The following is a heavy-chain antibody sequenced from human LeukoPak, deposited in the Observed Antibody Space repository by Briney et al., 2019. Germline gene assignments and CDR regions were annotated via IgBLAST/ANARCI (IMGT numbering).Heavy chain of an antibody. CDR2: IYYSGST. V-gene: IGHV4-59*01. CDR3: ARRGIAYCGGDCYYAFDI. D-gene: IGHD2-21*02. J-gene: IGHJ3*02. Sequence: KSSETLSLTCTVSGGSISSYYWSWIRQPPGKGLERIGYIYYSGSTNYNPSLKSRVTISVDTSKNQFSLKLSSVTAADTAVYYCARRGIAYCGGDCYYAFDIWGQGTMVTVSS. CDR1: GGSISSYY.